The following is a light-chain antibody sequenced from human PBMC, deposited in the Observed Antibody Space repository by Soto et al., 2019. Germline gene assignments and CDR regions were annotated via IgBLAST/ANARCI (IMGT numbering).Light chain of an antibody. Sequence: QSVLTQPPSVSGAPGQRVTISCTGSSSNIGAGYDVPWYQQFPGTAPKLLILGNRNRPSGVPDRFSGSKSGTSASLAITGLQPEDEADYYCQSYDSTLSGYVFGTGTKLTVL. CDR1: SSNIGAGYD. CDR2: GNR. J-gene: IGLJ1*01. V-gene: IGLV1-40*01. CDR3: QSYDSTLSGYV.